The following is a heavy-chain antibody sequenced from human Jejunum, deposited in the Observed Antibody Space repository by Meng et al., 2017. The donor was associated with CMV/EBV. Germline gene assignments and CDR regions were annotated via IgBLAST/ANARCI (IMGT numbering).Heavy chain of an antibody. CDR3: ARDGGGFNSSLFDC. D-gene: IGHD3-16*01. J-gene: IGHJ4*02. CDR1: GFTFLRQG. CDR2: TSYDGNSQ. V-gene: IGHV3-30*04. Sequence: SGFTFLRQGMHWVRQAPGKGLEWVAVTSYDGNSQYYTDSVKGRFTISRDNSDNMLYLQMNSLRADDTAVYYCARDGGGFNSSLFDCWGQGTLVTVSS.